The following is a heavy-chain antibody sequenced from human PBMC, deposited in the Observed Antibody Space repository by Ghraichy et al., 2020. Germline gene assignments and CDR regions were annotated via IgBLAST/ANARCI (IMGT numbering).Heavy chain of an antibody. CDR3: RIEVTGNSKHLFDP. J-gene: IGHJ5*02. Sequence: GGSLRLSCAASGFTFSDYYMSWIRQAPGKGLEWVSYISSTSTYTNYADSVKGRFIISRDNAKNSVYLQMNSLRGEDTAVYYCRIEVTGNSKHLFDPWGQGTLVTVSS. CDR1: GFTFSDYY. D-gene: IGHD6-19*01. CDR2: ISSTSTYT. V-gene: IGHV3-11*06.